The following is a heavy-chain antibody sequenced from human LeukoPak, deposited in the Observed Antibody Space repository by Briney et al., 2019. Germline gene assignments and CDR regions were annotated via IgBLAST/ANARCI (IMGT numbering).Heavy chain of an antibody. CDR1: GFTFSSYS. CDR2: ISSSSSTI. D-gene: IGHD3-22*01. V-gene: IGHV3-48*04. CDR3: ARELGRYYYDSSGPLRGYYFDY. J-gene: IGHJ4*02. Sequence: PGGSLRLSCAASGFTFSSYSMNWVRQAPGKGLEWVSYISSSSSTIYYADSVKGRFTISRDNAKNSLYLQMNSLRAEDTAVYYCARELGRYYYDSSGPLRGYYFDYWGQGTLVTVSS.